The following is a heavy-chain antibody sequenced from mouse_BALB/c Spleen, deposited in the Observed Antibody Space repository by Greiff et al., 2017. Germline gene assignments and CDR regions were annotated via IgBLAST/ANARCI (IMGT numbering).Heavy chain of an antibody. CDR3: ARYDRYGGFDY. Sequence: VQLKESGPGLVKPSQSLSLTCTVPGYSITSDYAWTWIRQFPGNKLEWMGYISYSGSTSYNPSLKSRISITRDTSKNQFFLQLNSVTTEDTATYYCARYDRYGGFDYWGQGTTLTVSS. CDR2: ISYSGST. J-gene: IGHJ2*01. D-gene: IGHD2-14*01. V-gene: IGHV3-2*02. CDR1: GYSITSDYA.